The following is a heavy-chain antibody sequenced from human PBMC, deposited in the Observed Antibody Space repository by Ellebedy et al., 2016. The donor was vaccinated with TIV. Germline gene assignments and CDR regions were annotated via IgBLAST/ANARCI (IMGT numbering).Heavy chain of an antibody. CDR3: ARRRGLGPFKDWFDP. Sequence: SETLSLXCPPPGDSINPYYWTWIRQLPGGGLEWIGYAHDSGDAMYNPSLARRATISVDTSKSQISLRLTSVTAADTAVYYCARRRGLGPFKDWFDPWGQGTVVTVSS. D-gene: IGHD3/OR15-3a*01. CDR2: AHDSGDA. V-gene: IGHV4-59*08. CDR1: GDSINPYY. J-gene: IGHJ5*02.